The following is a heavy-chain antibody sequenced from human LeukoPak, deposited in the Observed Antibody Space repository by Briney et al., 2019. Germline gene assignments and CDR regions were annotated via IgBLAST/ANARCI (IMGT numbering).Heavy chain of an antibody. V-gene: IGHV4-59*01. D-gene: IGHD6-13*01. CDR2: IYYSGST. CDR1: GGSISGYY. CDR3: ARDRVEQPDFDY. J-gene: IGHJ4*02. Sequence: SETLSLTCTVSGGSISGYYWTWIRQPPGKGLEWIGYIYYSGSTNYNPSLKSRVTVSVDTSKNQLSLKVNSVTAADTAVYYCARDRVEQPDFDYWGQGTLVTVSS.